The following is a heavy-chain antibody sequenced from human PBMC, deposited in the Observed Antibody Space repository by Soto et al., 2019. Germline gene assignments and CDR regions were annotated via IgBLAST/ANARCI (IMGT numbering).Heavy chain of an antibody. J-gene: IGHJ4*02. Sequence: LRLSCAASGFTFNNYAMSWVRQAPGKGLEWVSAISSSGYSTYYADSVKGRFTISRDNSKNTVYLQMNNLRAEDTAVYYCAKGSVVVAAKFDSWGQGTLVTVSS. D-gene: IGHD2-21*02. V-gene: IGHV3-23*01. CDR3: AKGSVVVAAKFDS. CDR2: ISSSGYST. CDR1: GFTFNNYA.